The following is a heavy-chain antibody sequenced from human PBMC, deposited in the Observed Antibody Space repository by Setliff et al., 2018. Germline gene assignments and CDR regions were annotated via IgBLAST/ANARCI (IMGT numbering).Heavy chain of an antibody. CDR1: GGSISSSSYY. D-gene: IGHD6-6*01. V-gene: IGHV4-39*07. CDR2: IYYSGST. J-gene: IGHJ6*02. Sequence: TLSLTCTVSGGSISSSSYYWGWIRQPPGKGLEWIGSIYYSGSTNYNPSLKSRVTISVDTSKNQFSLKLSSVTAADTAVYYCARVAQYSSSSFYYYYYGMDVWGQGTTVTVSS. CDR3: ARVAQYSSSSFYYYYYGMDV.